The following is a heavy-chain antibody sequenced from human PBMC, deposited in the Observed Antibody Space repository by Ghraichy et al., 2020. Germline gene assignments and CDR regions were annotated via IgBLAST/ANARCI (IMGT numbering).Heavy chain of an antibody. Sequence: SETLSLTCTVSGGSVSSGSYYWSWIRQPPGKGLEWIGYIYYSGSTNYNPSLKSRVTISVDTSKNQFSLKLSSVTAADTAVYYCARVVLEWLYYFDYWGQGTLVTVSS. J-gene: IGHJ4*02. D-gene: IGHD3-3*01. CDR3: ARVVLEWLYYFDY. CDR2: IYYSGST. CDR1: GGSVSSGSYY. V-gene: IGHV4-61*01.